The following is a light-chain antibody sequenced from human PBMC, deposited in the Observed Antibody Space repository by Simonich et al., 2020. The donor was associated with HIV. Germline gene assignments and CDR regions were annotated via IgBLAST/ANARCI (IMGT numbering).Light chain of an antibody. Sequence: QSALTQPASVSGSXGQSITISCTGTSSDVGGYNYVSWDQQHPGKAPNLMIYDVSNRPSGVANRFSGSKSGNTASLXISGLQAEDXAXXYCSSYTSSSTVVFGGGTKLTVL. V-gene: IGLV2-14*03. J-gene: IGLJ2*01. CDR2: DVS. CDR1: SSDVGGYNY. CDR3: SSYTSSSTVV.